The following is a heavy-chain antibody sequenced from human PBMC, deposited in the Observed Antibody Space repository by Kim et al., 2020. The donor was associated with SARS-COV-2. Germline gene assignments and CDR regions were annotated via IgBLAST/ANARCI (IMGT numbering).Heavy chain of an antibody. J-gene: IGHJ6*02. Sequence: SVKVSCKASGGTFSSYAISWVRQAPGQGLEWMGGIIPIFGTANYAQKFQGRVTITADESTSTAYMERSSLRSEDTAVYYCARDSYGSGIQRHYYYYGMDVWGQGTTVTVSS. CDR1: GGTFSSYA. CDR2: IIPIFGTA. D-gene: IGHD3-10*01. V-gene: IGHV1-69*13. CDR3: ARDSYGSGIQRHYYYYGMDV.